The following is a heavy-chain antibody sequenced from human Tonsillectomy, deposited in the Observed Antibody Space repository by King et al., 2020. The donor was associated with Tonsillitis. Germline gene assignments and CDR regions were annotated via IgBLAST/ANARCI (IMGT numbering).Heavy chain of an antibody. J-gene: IGHJ5*02. CDR2: IRSKANSYAT. Sequence: VQLVESGGGLVQPGGSLKLSCAASGFTFSGSAMHWVRQASGKGLEWFGRIRSKANSYATAYAASVKGRFTISRDDSKNTAYLQMNSLKTEDTAVYYCTRTTTYSGSYSSWGQGTLVTVSS. CDR1: GFTFSGSA. V-gene: IGHV3-73*01. D-gene: IGHD1-26*01. CDR3: TRTTTYSGSYSS.